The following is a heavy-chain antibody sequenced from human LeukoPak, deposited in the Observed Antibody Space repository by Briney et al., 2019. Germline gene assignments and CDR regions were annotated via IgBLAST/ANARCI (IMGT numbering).Heavy chain of an antibody. CDR1: GYTFTSYG. V-gene: IGHV1-18*01. J-gene: IGHJ4*02. Sequence: GASVKVSCKASGYTFTSYGISWVRQAPGQGLEWMGWISAYNGNTNSAQKLQGRVTMTTDTSTSAAYMELRSLRPDDTAVYYCARTGYSTTTIPFDYWGQGTLVTVSS. CDR2: ISAYNGNT. CDR3: ARTGYSTTTIPFDY. D-gene: IGHD5-12*01.